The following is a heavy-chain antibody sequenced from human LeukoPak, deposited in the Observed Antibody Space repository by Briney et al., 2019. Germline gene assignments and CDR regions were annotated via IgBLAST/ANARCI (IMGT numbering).Heavy chain of an antibody. CDR2: INPNSGGT. D-gene: IGHD5-12*01. CDR3: ARGANSGYDYVAPFGGDY. V-gene: IGHV1-2*02. J-gene: IGHJ4*02. Sequence: GASVKVSCKASGYTFTGYYMHWVRQAPGQGLEWMGWINPNSGGTNYAQKFQGRVTMTRDTSISTAYMELSGLRSDDTAVYYCARGANSGYDYVAPFGGDYWGQGTLVTVSS. CDR1: GYTFTGYY.